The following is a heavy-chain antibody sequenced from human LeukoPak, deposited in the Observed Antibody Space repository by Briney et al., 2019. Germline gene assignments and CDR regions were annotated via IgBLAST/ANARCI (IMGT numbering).Heavy chain of an antibody. Sequence: PGGSLRLSCAASGFTFSGYSMNWVRQAPGKGLEWVSSISSSSSYIYYADSVKGRFTISRDDSRNTLYLQMNSLRGDDTAVYYCARGGRYSSGWYGGAFDYWGQGTLVTVSS. V-gene: IGHV3-21*04. J-gene: IGHJ4*02. D-gene: IGHD6-13*01. CDR1: GFTFSGYS. CDR3: ARGGRYSSGWYGGAFDY. CDR2: ISSSSSYI.